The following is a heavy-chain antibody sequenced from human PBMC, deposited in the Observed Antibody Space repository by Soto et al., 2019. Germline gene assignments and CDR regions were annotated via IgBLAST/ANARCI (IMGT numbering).Heavy chain of an antibody. V-gene: IGHV3-21*01. CDR3: ARDQGRTLLLDAFDI. J-gene: IGHJ3*02. CDR1: GFTFSSYS. CDR2: ISSSSSYI. Sequence: GGSLRLSCAASGFTFSSYSMNWVRQAPGKGLEWVSSISSSSSYIYYADSVKGRFTISRDNAKNSLHLQMNRLRAEDTAVYYCARDQGRTLLLDAFDIWGQGTMVTVSS.